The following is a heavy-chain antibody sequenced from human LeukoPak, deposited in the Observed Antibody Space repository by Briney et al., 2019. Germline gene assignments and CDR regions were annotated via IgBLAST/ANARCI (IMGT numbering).Heavy chain of an antibody. CDR2: ISYDGSNK. Sequence: PGGSLRLSCAASGFTFSSYGMHWVRQAPGKGLEWVAAISYDGSNKYYADSVKGRFTISRDNSKNTLYLQMNSLRAEDTAVYHCAKSRMGAKEKSEGRFGMDVWGQGTTVTVSS. J-gene: IGHJ6*02. CDR1: GFTFSSYG. V-gene: IGHV3-30*18. CDR3: AKSRMGAKEKSEGRFGMDV. D-gene: IGHD1-26*01.